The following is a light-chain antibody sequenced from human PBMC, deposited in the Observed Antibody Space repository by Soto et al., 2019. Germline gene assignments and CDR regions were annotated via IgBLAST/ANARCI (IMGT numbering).Light chain of an antibody. CDR3: QQTHSLPLS. CDR2: ATS. Sequence: IQMTQSPSSVSASVGDRVTMTCRASQGVGGWLAWYQQKPGKVPKLLIYATSSLHSRVPSRFRGSGSGTDLTLSISRLQPEDFATYYCQQTHSLPLSFGPGTKEDIK. V-gene: IGKV1-12*01. CDR1: QGVGGW. J-gene: IGKJ3*01.